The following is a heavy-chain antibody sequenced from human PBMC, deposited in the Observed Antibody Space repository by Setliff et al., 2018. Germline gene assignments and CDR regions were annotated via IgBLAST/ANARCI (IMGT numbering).Heavy chain of an antibody. CDR2: LYHTGST. V-gene: IGHV4-38-2*02. Sequence: ASETLSLTCTVSGYSIRSDYYWGWIRQPPGKGLEWIGSLYHTGSTDYNPSLNSRVTISVDTSKNQFSLKLSSVTAADTAVYYCAREGLTIFGVVIRRNYFDYWGQGTLVTVSS. CDR3: AREGLTIFGVVIRRNYFDY. J-gene: IGHJ4*02. D-gene: IGHD3-3*01. CDR1: GYSIRSDYY.